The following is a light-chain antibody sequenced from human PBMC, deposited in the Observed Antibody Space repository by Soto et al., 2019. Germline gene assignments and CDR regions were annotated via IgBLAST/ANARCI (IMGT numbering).Light chain of an antibody. CDR3: QQYDSIPYT. Sequence: EVVLTLISGTQSLPPGESATRSCAASKNVSSSYLAWYQQRPGQAPRLLIYGASSRATGIPGRFSGSGSGTDFTLSISRLEPEDFAVYYCQQYDSIPYTFGQGTKVDI. J-gene: IGKJ2*01. CDR2: GAS. V-gene: IGKV3-20*01. CDR1: KNVSSSY.